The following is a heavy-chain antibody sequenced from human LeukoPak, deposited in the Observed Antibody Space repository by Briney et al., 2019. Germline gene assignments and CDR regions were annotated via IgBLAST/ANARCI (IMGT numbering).Heavy chain of an antibody. CDR1: GYTFTGYY. V-gene: IGHV1-2*02. J-gene: IGHJ4*02. Sequence: ASVKVSCKASGYTFTGYYMHWVRQAPGQGLEWMGWINPNSADTNYAQKFQGRVTMTRDTSISTAYMELSRLRSDDTAVYYCARTSGYSSSWYYFDHWGQGTLVTVSS. CDR2: INPNSADT. CDR3: ARTSGYSSSWYYFDH. D-gene: IGHD6-13*01.